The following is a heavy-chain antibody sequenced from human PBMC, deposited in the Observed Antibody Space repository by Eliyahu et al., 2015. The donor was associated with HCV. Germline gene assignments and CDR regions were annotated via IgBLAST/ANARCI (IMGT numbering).Heavy chain of an antibody. Sequence: QLQLQESGPGLVKPSETLSLTCXVSGXSISXSSYYWGWXRQPPGKGLEWIGSIYYSGSTXYNPSLKSRVTISVDTSKNQFFLKLSSVTAADTAVYYCARDSCNSSNCYALNWFDPWGQGTLVTVSS. V-gene: IGHV4-39*02. CDR3: ARDSCNSSNCYALNWFDP. J-gene: IGHJ5*02. CDR1: GXSISXSSYY. CDR2: IYYSGST. D-gene: IGHD2-2*01.